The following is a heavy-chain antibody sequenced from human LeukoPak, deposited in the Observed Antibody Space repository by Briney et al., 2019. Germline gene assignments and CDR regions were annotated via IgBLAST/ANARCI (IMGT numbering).Heavy chain of an antibody. CDR1: GGSISSCY. V-gene: IGHV4-59*01. CDR2: IYYSGST. Sequence: PSETLSLTCSVSGGSISSCYWSWIRQPPGKGLEWMGYIYYSGSTNYNPSLKSRVTISVDTSKNQFSLKLSSVTAADTAVYYCARVSGYDWESFYDYWGQGTLVTVSS. CDR3: ARVSGYDWESFYDY. D-gene: IGHD5-12*01. J-gene: IGHJ4*02.